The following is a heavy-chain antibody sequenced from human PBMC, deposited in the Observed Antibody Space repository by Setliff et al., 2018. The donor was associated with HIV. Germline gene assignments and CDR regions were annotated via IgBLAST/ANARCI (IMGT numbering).Heavy chain of an antibody. Sequence: PSETLSLTCTVSGGSIISYYWSWIRQPPGKGLEWIGYIYYSGSTTFNPSLKSRVTISVDTSKNQFSLKLSSATAADTAVYYCARDRLDGYNSGFDYWGQGTLVTVSS. D-gene: IGHD5-12*01. V-gene: IGHV4-59*01. J-gene: IGHJ4*02. CDR3: ARDRLDGYNSGFDY. CDR1: GGSIISYY. CDR2: IYYSGST.